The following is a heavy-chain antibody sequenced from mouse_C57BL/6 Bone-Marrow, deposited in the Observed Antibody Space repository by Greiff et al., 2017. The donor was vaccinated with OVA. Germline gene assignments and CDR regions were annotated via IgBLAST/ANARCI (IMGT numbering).Heavy chain of an antibody. J-gene: IGHJ4*01. Sequence: VKLVESGAELVRPGASVKLSCKASGYTFTDYYINWVKQRPGQGLEWIARIYPGSGNTYYNEKFKGKATLTAEKSSSTAYMQLSSLTSEDSAVYVCARADYYGSSYDAMDYWGQGTSVTVSS. CDR3: ARADYYGSSYDAMDY. CDR2: IYPGSGNT. CDR1: GYTFTDYY. D-gene: IGHD1-1*01. V-gene: IGHV1-76*01.